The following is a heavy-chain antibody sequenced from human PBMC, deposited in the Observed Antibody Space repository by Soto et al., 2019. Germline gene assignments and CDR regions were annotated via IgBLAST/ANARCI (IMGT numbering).Heavy chain of an antibody. J-gene: IGHJ4*02. CDR2: IYHSGST. CDR3: PRDVAAAGYFDY. Sequence: QVQLQESGPGLVKPSGTLSLTCAVSGGSISRSNWWSWVRQPPGKGLEWIGEIYHSGSTNYNPSLKSRVTISVDTAKNQFSLKLSSVTAADTAVYYCPRDVAAAGYFDYWGQGTLVTVSS. D-gene: IGHD6-13*01. CDR1: GGSISRSNW. V-gene: IGHV4-4*02.